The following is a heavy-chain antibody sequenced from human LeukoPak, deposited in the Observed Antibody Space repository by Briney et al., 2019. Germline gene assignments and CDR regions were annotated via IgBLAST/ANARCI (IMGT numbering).Heavy chain of an antibody. CDR2: ISYDGSNK. CDR3: ARDALYYDILTGFNLVYYFDY. D-gene: IGHD3-9*01. Sequence: GRSLRLSCAASGFTFSSYAMHWVRQAPGKGLEWVAVISYDGSNKYYADSVKGRFTISRDNSKNTLYLQMNSLRAEDTAVYYCARDALYYDILTGFNLVYYFDYWGQGTLVTVSS. V-gene: IGHV3-30*04. J-gene: IGHJ4*02. CDR1: GFTFSSYA.